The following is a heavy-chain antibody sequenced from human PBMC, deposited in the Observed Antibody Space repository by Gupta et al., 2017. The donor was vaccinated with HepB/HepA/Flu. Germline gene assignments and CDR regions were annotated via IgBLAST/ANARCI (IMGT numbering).Heavy chain of an antibody. J-gene: IGHJ4*02. CDR2: LNRDGTEK. Sequence: EGQVVESGGSFVQPGGSLRLSCAVSGYPFSNFWMNWVRQAPGKGLEWVANLNRDGTEKWYRDSVKGRFTISRDNAKQSFYLQMDSLRVEDTAVYYCFTSRDWGQGTLVAVSS. D-gene: IGHD2/OR15-2a*01. CDR1: GYPFSNFW. V-gene: IGHV3-7*01. CDR3: FTSRD.